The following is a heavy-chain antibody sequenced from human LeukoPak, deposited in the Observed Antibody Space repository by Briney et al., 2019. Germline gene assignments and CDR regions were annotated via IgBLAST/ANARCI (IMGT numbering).Heavy chain of an antibody. Sequence: SETLSLTCTVSGGSISSSSYYWGWIRQPPGKGLEWIGSIYYSGSTYYNPSLKSRVTISVDTSKNQFSLKLSSVAAADTAVYYCARQNDYGDSLYYFDYWGQGTLVTVSS. CDR2: IYYSGST. CDR1: GGSISSSSYY. CDR3: ARQNDYGDSLYYFDY. D-gene: IGHD4-17*01. V-gene: IGHV4-39*01. J-gene: IGHJ4*02.